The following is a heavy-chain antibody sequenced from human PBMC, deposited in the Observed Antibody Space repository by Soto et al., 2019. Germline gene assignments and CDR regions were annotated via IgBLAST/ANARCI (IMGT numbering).Heavy chain of an antibody. Sequence: ASETLSLTCTVSGGSISSGGYYWSWIRQHPEKGLEWIGYINYRGSTYYNPSLKSRIIISVDTSKNQFSLKLSSVTAADTAVYYCARDAPGVAPYWGQGTLVTVSS. J-gene: IGHJ4*02. CDR2: INYRGST. D-gene: IGHD2-15*01. V-gene: IGHV4-31*03. CDR1: GGSISSGGYY. CDR3: ARDAPGVAPY.